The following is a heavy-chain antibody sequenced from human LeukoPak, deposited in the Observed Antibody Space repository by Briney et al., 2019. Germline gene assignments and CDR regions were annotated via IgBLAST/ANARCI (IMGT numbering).Heavy chain of an antibody. CDR3: ARDHISYYDSSGLDY. V-gene: IGHV4-4*07. D-gene: IGHD3-22*01. J-gene: IGHJ4*02. Sequence: SETLSLTCTVSGGSISNNYWNWIRQSAVKGLEWIGRIYSSGSTNYNPSLSSRVTMSLDTSNNQFSLKLTSVTAADTAVYYCARDHISYYDSSGLDYWGQGTLVSVSS. CDR1: GGSISNNY. CDR2: IYSSGST.